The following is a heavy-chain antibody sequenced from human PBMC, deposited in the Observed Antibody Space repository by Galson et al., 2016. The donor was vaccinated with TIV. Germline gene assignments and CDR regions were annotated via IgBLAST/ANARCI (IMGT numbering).Heavy chain of an antibody. CDR1: GYKFSDYH. D-gene: IGHD1-20*01. Sequence: VKVSCKVSGYKFSDYHMHWVQQAPGKGLEWLGRADPEDDETIYSEKFQGRITITADTSTDTVYLEMGSLKSEDTAIYYCARDFNWHDGGFDPWGQGILVTVSS. J-gene: IGHJ5*02. CDR2: ADPEDDET. CDR3: ARDFNWHDGGFDP. V-gene: IGHV1-69-2*01.